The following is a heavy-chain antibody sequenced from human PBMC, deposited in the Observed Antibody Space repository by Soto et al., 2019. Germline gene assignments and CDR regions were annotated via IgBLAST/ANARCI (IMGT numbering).Heavy chain of an antibody. V-gene: IGHV3-30*18. CDR2: ISSDGSNK. CDR1: GFTFSNYG. D-gene: IGHD6-13*01. Sequence: QVQLVESGGGVVQPGRSLRLSCAASGFTFSNYGIHWVRQAPGKGLEWVAVISSDGSNKYFADSVKGRFSISRDNSRNTLYLPMHSLRAEDSAVYYCAKGYSSSWLGYLDYWGQGALVTVSS. J-gene: IGHJ4*02. CDR3: AKGYSSSWLGYLDY.